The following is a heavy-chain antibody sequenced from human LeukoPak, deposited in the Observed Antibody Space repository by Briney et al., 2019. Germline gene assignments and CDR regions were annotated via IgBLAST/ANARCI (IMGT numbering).Heavy chain of an antibody. D-gene: IGHD1-1*01. V-gene: IGHV3-23*01. CDR2: ISASGGNT. Sequence: GGSLRLSCAASGFTFSSYAMSWVRQAPGKGLEWVSGISASGGNTHYADSVKGRFTISRDNAKNSLYLQMNSLRAEDTALYYCARGATGTTFDFWGQGTLVTVSS. J-gene: IGHJ4*02. CDR3: ARGATGTTFDF. CDR1: GFTFSSYA.